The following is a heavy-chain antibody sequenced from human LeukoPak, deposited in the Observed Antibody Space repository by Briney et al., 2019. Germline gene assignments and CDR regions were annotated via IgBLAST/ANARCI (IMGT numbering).Heavy chain of an antibody. J-gene: IGHJ4*02. V-gene: IGHV4-31*03. D-gene: IGHD3-22*01. Sequence: SETLSLTCTVSGGSISSGGYYWSWIRQHPGKGLEWIGYIYYSGSTYYNPSLKSRVTISVDTSKNQFSLKLSSVTAADTAVYYRASSYDSSGYWGYFDYWGQGTLVTVSS. CDR1: GGSISSGGYY. CDR3: ASSYDSSGYWGYFDY. CDR2: IYYSGST.